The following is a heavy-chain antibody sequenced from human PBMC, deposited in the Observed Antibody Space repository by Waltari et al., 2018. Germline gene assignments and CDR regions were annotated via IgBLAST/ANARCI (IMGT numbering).Heavy chain of an antibody. D-gene: IGHD6-13*01. J-gene: IGHJ5*02. Sequence: QVQLQESGPGLVKPSETLSLTCTVSGGSISSYYWRWIRQPPGKGLEWIGYIYYSGSTNYNPSLKSRVTLSVDTSKNQFSLKLSSVTAADTAVYYCARGQIAAAGRWFDPWGQGTLVTVSS. CDR2: IYYSGST. CDR3: ARGQIAAAGRWFDP. CDR1: GGSISSYY. V-gene: IGHV4-59*01.